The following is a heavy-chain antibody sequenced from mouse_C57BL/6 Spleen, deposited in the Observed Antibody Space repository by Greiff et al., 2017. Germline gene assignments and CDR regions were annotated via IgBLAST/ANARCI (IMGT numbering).Heavy chain of an antibody. V-gene: IGHV5-17*01. D-gene: IGHD1-1*01. CDR2: ISSGSSTI. CDR3: AREGFTTVVATDAMDY. J-gene: IGHJ4*01. Sequence: EVHLVESGGGLVKPGGSLKLSCAASGFTFSDYGMHWVRQAPEKGLEWVAYISSGSSTIYYADTVKGRFTISRDNAKNTLFLQMTSLRSEDTAMYYGAREGFTTVVATDAMDYWGQGTSVTVSS. CDR1: GFTFSDYG.